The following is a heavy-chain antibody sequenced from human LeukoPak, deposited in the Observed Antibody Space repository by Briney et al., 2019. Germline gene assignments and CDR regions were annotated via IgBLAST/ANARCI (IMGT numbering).Heavy chain of an antibody. Sequence: PGGSLRLSCAASGFTVSSNYMSWVRQAPGKGLEWVSVIYSGGSTYYADSVKGRFTISRDNSKNTLYLQMNSLRAEDTAVYYCARESLAASIAARPYYYMDVWGKGTTVTVSS. J-gene: IGHJ6*03. D-gene: IGHD6-6*01. CDR2: IYSGGST. V-gene: IGHV3-53*01. CDR1: GFTVSSNY. CDR3: ARESLAASIAARPYYYMDV.